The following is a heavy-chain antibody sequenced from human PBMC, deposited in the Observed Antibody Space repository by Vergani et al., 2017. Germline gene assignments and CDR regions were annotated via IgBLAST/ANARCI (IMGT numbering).Heavy chain of an antibody. D-gene: IGHD2-2*02. CDR1: GFTFSSYG. Sequence: VQLVESGGGVVRPGGSLRLSCAASGFTFSSYGMHWVRQAPGKGLEWVAVISYDGSNKYYADSVKGRFTISRDNSKNTLYLQMNSLRAEDTAVYYCAKDGGYCSSTSCYTYYYYYYMDVWGKGTTVTVSS. J-gene: IGHJ6*03. V-gene: IGHV3-30*18. CDR3: AKDGGYCSSTSCYTYYYYYYMDV. CDR2: ISYDGSNK.